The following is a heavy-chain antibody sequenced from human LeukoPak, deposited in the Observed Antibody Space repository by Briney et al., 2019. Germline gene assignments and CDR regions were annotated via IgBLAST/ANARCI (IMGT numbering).Heavy chain of an antibody. CDR3: AREGAYCGGDCYGNVAFDT. Sequence: ASVKVSCKASGYTFTSYYMHWVRQAPGQGLEWMGIINPSGGSTSYAQKFQGRVTMTRDTSTSTVYMELSSLRSEDTAVYYCAREGAYCGGDCYGNVAFDTWGQGTMVTVSS. V-gene: IGHV1-46*01. CDR1: GYTFTSYY. CDR2: INPSGGST. J-gene: IGHJ3*02. D-gene: IGHD2-21*02.